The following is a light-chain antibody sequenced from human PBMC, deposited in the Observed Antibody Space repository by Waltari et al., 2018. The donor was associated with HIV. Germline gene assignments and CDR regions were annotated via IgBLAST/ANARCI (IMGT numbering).Light chain of an antibody. CDR2: DTD. V-gene: IGLV8-61*01. Sequence: QPVVTQANSFPVSPGGTITPPLGSSSRPISTAYYPSWYQQTAGQPPRTLIYDTDIRSSGVPDRFSGSIVGNKAALTITGAQSEDESDYYCVLYMASGRVFGGGTRLTVL. CDR1: SRPISTAYY. CDR3: VLYMASGRV. J-gene: IGLJ3*02.